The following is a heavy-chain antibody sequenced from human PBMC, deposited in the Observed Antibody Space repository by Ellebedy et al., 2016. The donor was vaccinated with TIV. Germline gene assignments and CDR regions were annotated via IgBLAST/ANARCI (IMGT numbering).Heavy chain of an antibody. V-gene: IGHV1-46*01. CDR3: AVRAYSYGGFDY. Sequence: ASVKVSXXAFGYTFTNYYMHWVRQASGHGLERMGVINPRGGTTAYAQKFQGRVTMTRDTSSGTVYMELSSLRSGDTAVFYCAVRAYSYGGFDYWGQGTLVTVSS. D-gene: IGHD5-18*01. J-gene: IGHJ4*02. CDR2: INPRGGTT. CDR1: GYTFTNYY.